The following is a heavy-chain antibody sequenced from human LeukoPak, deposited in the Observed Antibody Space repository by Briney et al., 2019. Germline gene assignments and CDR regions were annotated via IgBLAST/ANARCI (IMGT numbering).Heavy chain of an antibody. Sequence: PSETLSLTCTVSGGSLNSDYWSWIRQPPGKGLEWIGYIYHSGGTYYNPFLESRVTVSVNTSKKHFSLKLTSVTAADTAVYYCARVGGFHLQFDPWGQGTLVTVSS. D-gene: IGHD3-16*01. CDR1: GGSLNSDY. CDR3: ARVGGFHLQFDP. J-gene: IGHJ5*02. CDR2: IYHSGGT. V-gene: IGHV4-59*01.